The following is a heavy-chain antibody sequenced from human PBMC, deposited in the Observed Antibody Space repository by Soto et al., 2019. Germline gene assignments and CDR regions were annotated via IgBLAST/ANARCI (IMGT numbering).Heavy chain of an antibody. D-gene: IGHD3-22*01. CDR3: ARARDYYDSSGYYYGADAFDI. CDR2: ISAYNGNT. V-gene: IGHV1-18*01. CDR1: GYTFTSYG. Sequence: QVQLVQSGAEVKKPGASVEVSCKASGYTFTSYGISWVRQAPGQGLEWMGWISAYNGNTNYAQKLQGRVTMTTDTSTSTAYMELRSLRSDDTAVYYCARARDYYDSSGYYYGADAFDIWGQGTMVTVSS. J-gene: IGHJ3*02.